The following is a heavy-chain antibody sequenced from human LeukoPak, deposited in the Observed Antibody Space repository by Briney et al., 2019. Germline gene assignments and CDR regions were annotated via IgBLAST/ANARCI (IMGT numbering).Heavy chain of an antibody. CDR2: ISAYNGNT. CDR1: GYTFTSYG. D-gene: IGHD3-22*01. V-gene: IGHV1-18*01. Sequence: ASVKVSCKASGYTFTSYGISWVRQAPGQGLEWMGRISAYNGNTNYAQKLQGRVTMTTDTSTSTAYMELRSLRSDDTAVYYCARAQYYYDSSGYYGTWGQGTLVTVSS. J-gene: IGHJ5*02. CDR3: ARAQYYYDSSGYYGT.